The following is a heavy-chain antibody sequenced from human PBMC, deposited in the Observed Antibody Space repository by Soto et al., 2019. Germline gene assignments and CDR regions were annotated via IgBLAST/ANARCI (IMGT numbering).Heavy chain of an antibody. CDR2: IIPIFGTA. D-gene: IGHD3-16*01. Sequence: VKVACKASGDPFISYAIIWVRQAPGQGLEWMGGIIPIFGTANYAQKFQGRVTITADESTSTAYMELSSLRSEDTAVYYCARRHKRAYLEMAKIVPDYYYYGMDVWAQRTTVTVSS. J-gene: IGHJ6*02. CDR1: GDPFISYA. V-gene: IGHV1-69*01. CDR3: ARRHKRAYLEMAKIVPDYYYYGMDV.